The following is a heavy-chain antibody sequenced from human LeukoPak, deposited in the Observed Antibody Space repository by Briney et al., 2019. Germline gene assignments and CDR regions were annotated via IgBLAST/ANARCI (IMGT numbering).Heavy chain of an antibody. CDR3: ARDPGVVVPAAISRDV. D-gene: IGHD2-2*01. V-gene: IGHV3-21*01. J-gene: IGHJ6*02. CDR2: ISSSSSYI. CDR1: GFTFSSYG. Sequence: PGGSLRLSCAASGFTFSSYGMHWVRQAPGKGLEWVSSISSSSSYIYYADSVKGRFTISRDNAKNSLYLQMNSLRAEDTAVYYCARDPGVVVPAAISRDVWGQGTTVTVSS.